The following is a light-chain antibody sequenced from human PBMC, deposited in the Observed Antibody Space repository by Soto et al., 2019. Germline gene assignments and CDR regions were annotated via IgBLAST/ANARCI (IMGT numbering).Light chain of an antibody. CDR1: SSDVGGYNY. V-gene: IGLV2-11*01. J-gene: IGLJ3*02. CDR3: CSYAGNSLWV. CDR2: DVS. Sequence: QAVVTQPRSVSGSPGQSVTISCTGTSSDVGGYNYVSWYQQHPGKAPKLMIYDVSKWPSGVPDRFSDSKSGNTASLTISGLQAEDEADYYCCSYAGNSLWVFGGGTKLTVL.